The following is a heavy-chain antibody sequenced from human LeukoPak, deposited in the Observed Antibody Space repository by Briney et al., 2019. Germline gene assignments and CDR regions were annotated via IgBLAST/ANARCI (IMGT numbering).Heavy chain of an antibody. CDR2: ISLSGLT. CDR3: SRESGAFSPFGY. CDR1: DGSISSTNW. Sequence: SGTLSLTCGVCDGSISSTNWWSWVRQPPGQGLEWIGEISLSGLTNYNPSLKSRVTMSLDKSKNHLSLNLTSVTAADTAVYYCSRESGAFSPFGYWGQGTLVTVSS. J-gene: IGHJ4*02. V-gene: IGHV4-4*02. D-gene: IGHD1-26*01.